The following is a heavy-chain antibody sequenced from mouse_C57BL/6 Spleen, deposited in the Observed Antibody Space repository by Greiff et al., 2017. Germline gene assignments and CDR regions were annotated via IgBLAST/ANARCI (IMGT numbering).Heavy chain of an antibody. V-gene: IGHV1-64*01. J-gene: IGHJ2*01. D-gene: IGHD2-12*01. CDR2: IHPNSGST. CDR3: ASPSYDGFDY. CDR1: GYTFTSYW. Sequence: QVQLQQSGAELVKPGASVKLSCKASGYTFTSYWMHWVKQRPGQGLEWIGMIHPNSGSTNYNEKFKSKATLTVDKSSSTAYMQLSSLTSEDSAVYYCASPSYDGFDYWGQGTTLTVSS.